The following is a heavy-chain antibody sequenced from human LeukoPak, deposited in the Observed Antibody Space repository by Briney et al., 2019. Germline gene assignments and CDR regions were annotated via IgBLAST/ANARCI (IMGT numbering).Heavy chain of an antibody. CDR3: ARGEYYFDY. Sequence: PGGSLRLSCAASGFTFNNYQMNWVRQAPGKGLECISYISSSGRTIYYAASLKGRFTVSRDNAKNSLYLRMNNLRAEDTAVYYCARGEYYFDYWGQGTLVTVSS. CDR1: GFTFNNYQ. V-gene: IGHV3-48*03. CDR2: ISSSGRTI. J-gene: IGHJ4*02.